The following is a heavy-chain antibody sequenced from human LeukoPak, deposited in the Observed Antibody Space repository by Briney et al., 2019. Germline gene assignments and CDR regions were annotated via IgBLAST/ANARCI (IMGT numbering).Heavy chain of an antibody. D-gene: IGHD2-2*01. Sequence: GGSLRLSCAASRFSFSDYYMSWIRQAPGKGLEWVSDINSGGNSKYYADSVKGRFTISRDNAKNSLYLQMNSLRAEDTAVYYCARGHIVVVPSVGNWFDPWGQGALVTVSS. V-gene: IGHV3-11*04. CDR3: ARGHIVVVPSVGNWFDP. J-gene: IGHJ5*02. CDR1: RFSFSDYY. CDR2: INSGGNSK.